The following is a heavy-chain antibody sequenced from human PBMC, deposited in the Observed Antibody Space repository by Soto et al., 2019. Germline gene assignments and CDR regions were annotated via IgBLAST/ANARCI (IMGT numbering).Heavy chain of an antibody. Sequence: EVHLVESGGGLVKPGGSLRLSCAVSGFPFSSCTMNWVRQAPGKGLEWVSSISPSTSHIYYADSVKGRFTISRDNAKNSLFLQMNSLRAEDTAVYYCSGCSGGACHQNYGMDVWGQGTTVIVSS. CDR3: SGCSGGACHQNYGMDV. J-gene: IGHJ6*02. CDR2: ISPSTSHI. CDR1: GFPFSSCT. D-gene: IGHD2-15*01. V-gene: IGHV3-21*01.